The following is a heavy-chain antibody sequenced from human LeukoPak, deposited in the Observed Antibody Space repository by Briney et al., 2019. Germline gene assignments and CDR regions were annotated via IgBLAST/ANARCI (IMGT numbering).Heavy chain of an antibody. CDR1: GFTFSSYA. Sequence: GGSLRLSCAASGFTFSSYAMHWVRQAPGKGLEWVAVISYDGSNKYYADSVKGRFTISRDNSKNTLYLQMNSLRAEDTAVYYCARDVEGGFMPSGNLQTGYWGQGTLVTVSS. CDR3: ARDVEGGFMPSGNLQTGY. CDR2: ISYDGSNK. V-gene: IGHV3-30*04. D-gene: IGHD3-10*01. J-gene: IGHJ4*02.